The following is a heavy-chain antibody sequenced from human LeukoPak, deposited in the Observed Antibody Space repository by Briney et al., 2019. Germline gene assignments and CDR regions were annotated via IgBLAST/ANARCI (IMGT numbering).Heavy chain of an antibody. CDR2: ISSSSSTI. V-gene: IGHV3-48*04. Sequence: PGGSLRLSCAASGFTFSSYSMNWVRQAPGKGLEWVSYISSSSSTIYYADSVEGRFTISRDNAKNSLYLQMNSLRAEDTAVYYCARASWVSQEPLDYWGQGTLVTVSS. CDR3: ARASWVSQEPLDY. CDR1: GFTFSSYS. D-gene: IGHD1-14*01. J-gene: IGHJ4*02.